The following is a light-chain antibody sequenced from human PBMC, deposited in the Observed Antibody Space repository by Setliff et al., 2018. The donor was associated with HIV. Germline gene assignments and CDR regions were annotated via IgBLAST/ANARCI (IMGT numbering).Light chain of an antibody. CDR3: ATWDDSLSAL. V-gene: IGLV1-47*01. Sequence: QSVLTQPPSASGTPGQRVTISCSGSSSNIGSNYVYWYQQLPGTAPKLLIYRNNQRPSGVPDRFSGSKSGTSASLAISGLRSEDEADYYCATWDDSLSALFGGGTKGTVL. CDR2: RNN. J-gene: IGLJ2*01. CDR1: SSNIGSNY.